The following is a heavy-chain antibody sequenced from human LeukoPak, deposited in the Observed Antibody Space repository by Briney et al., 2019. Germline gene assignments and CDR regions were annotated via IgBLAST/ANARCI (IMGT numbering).Heavy chain of an antibody. V-gene: IGHV3-23*01. J-gene: IGHJ5*02. Sequence: GGSLRLSCEASGFTFSSYAMSWVRQAPGKGLEWVSAISGSGGSTYYADSVKGRFTISRDNSKNTLYLQMNSLRAEDTAVYYCAKGVDVLRYFAPSSYNWFDPWGQGTLVTVSS. CDR1: GFTFSSYA. D-gene: IGHD3-9*01. CDR3: AKGVDVLRYFAPSSYNWFDP. CDR2: ISGSGGST.